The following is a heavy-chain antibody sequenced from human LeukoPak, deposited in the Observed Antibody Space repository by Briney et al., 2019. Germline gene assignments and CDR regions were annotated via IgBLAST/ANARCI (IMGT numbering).Heavy chain of an antibody. J-gene: IGHJ4*02. Sequence: GGSLRLFRAASVFTFSSYSMNGVRQAPGKGLEWVANIKQDGSEKYYVDSVKGRFTISRDNAKNSLYLQMNSLRAEDTAVYYCARVSYSSGYYYFDYWGQGTLVTVSS. CDR2: IKQDGSEK. CDR3: ARVSYSSGYYYFDY. CDR1: VFTFSSYS. D-gene: IGHD6-19*01. V-gene: IGHV3-7*04.